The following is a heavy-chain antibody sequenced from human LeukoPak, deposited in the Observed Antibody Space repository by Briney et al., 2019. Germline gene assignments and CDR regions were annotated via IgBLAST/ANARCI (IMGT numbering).Heavy chain of an antibody. CDR2: IFGNGDTT. J-gene: IGHJ1*01. D-gene: IGHD3-16*01. CDR3: AKDDDWGRYKH. V-gene: IGHV3-23*01. Sequence: GGSLRLSCVASGFSFSSYAMNWVRQAPGKGLEWVSIIFGNGDTTYYADSVRGRFTISRDNFKNTLSLQVNSLRAEDTAMYYCAKDDDWGRYKHWGQGTLVTVSS. CDR1: GFSFSSYA.